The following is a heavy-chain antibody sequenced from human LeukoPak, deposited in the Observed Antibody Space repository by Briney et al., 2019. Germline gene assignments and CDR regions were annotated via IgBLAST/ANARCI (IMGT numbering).Heavy chain of an antibody. D-gene: IGHD4-17*01. CDR2: ISGSGGST. J-gene: IGHJ4*02. CDR3: ATARTLRVTTSFDY. Sequence: GGSLRLPCAVSGLTFSSYAMNWVRQAPGKGQEWVSGISGSGGSTYYADSVKGRFTISRENSKNTLYLHMSSLRAEDTAVYYCATARTLRVTTSFDYWGQGTLVTVSS. V-gene: IGHV3-23*01. CDR1: GLTFSSYA.